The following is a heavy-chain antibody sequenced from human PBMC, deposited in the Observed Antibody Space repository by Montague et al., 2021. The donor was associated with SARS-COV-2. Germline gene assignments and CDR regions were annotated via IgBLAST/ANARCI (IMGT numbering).Heavy chain of an antibody. CDR3: ARTNYDFWRGHQRGGAFDN. D-gene: IGHD3-3*01. Sequence: SETLSLTCTVSGGSISSSDYYWGWIRQPPGKGLEWIGSLFYSVNTYYNPSLKSRVTISADTSKNQFSLKLSSVTAADTAVYYCARTNYDFWRGHQRGGAFDNWGQGTMVTVSS. CDR1: GGSISSSDYY. J-gene: IGHJ3*02. V-gene: IGHV4-39*01. CDR2: LFYSVNT.